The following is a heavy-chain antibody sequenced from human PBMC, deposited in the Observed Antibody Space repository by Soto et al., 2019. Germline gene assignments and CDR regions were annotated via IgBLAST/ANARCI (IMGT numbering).Heavy chain of an antibody. J-gene: IGHJ4*02. D-gene: IGHD3-22*01. CDR2: IYYSGST. Sequence: QVQLQESGPGLVKPSQTLSLTCTVSGGSISSGGYYWSWIRQHPGKGLEWIGYIYYSGSTYYNPSLKSRVTISVDTSKNQFSLKLSSVTVADTAVYYCARTFYYYDSSGSLYYFDYWGQGTLVTVSS. CDR3: ARTFYYYDSSGSLYYFDY. V-gene: IGHV4-31*03. CDR1: GGSISSGGYY.